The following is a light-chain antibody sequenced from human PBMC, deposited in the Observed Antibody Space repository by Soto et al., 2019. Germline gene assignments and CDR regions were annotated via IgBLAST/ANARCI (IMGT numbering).Light chain of an antibody. V-gene: IGKV3-15*01. CDR1: QSVSRN. CDR3: QQYSDWPRT. Sequence: ELVMTQSPATLSVSPGERATLSCRASQSVSRNLAWYQQKPGQAPRLLIYGASTRATGFPARFSGSGSGTEFTLTISSLQSEDFAVYYCQQYSDWPRTFGRGTKVEIK. CDR2: GAS. J-gene: IGKJ1*01.